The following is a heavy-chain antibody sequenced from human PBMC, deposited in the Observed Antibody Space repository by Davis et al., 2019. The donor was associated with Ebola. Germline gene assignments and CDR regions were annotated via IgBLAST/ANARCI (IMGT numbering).Heavy chain of an antibody. CDR3: ARNDFTMVRGRLGHYYYYYGMDV. D-gene: IGHD3-10*01. J-gene: IGHJ6*02. CDR2: ISSDSDYI. Sequence: GGSLRLSCAASGFTFSTYSMSWVRQAPGKGLEWVSSISSDSDYIYYADSAKGRFTISRDNSKNTLYLQVNSLRVEDTALYYCARNDFTMVRGRLGHYYYYYGMDVWGQGTTVAVSS. V-gene: IGHV3-21*01. CDR1: GFTFSTYS.